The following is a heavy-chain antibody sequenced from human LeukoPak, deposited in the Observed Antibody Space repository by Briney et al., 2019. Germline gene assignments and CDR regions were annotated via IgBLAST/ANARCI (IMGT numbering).Heavy chain of an antibody. Sequence: PGGSLRLSCAASGFIFSSYEMNWVRQAPGKGLEWVSYISTSDSTMYYADSVKGRFTISRDNAKNSLFLQMNSLRAEDTAVYYCARDVLQYNYAFGYWGQGTLVTVSS. CDR2: ISTSDSTM. CDR1: GFIFSSYE. V-gene: IGHV3-48*03. D-gene: IGHD5-18*01. CDR3: ARDVLQYNYAFGY. J-gene: IGHJ4*02.